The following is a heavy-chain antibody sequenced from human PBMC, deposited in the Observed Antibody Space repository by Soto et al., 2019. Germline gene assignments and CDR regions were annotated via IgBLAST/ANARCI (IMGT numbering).Heavy chain of an antibody. D-gene: IGHD6-19*01. V-gene: IGHV3-48*03. J-gene: IGHJ2*01. CDR2: ISSSGSTI. CDR1: GFTFSSYE. CDR3: ARDSIAVARHAHWYFDL. Sequence: EVQLVESGGGLVQPGGSLRLSCAASGFTFSSYEMNWVRQAPGKGLEWVSYISSSGSTIYYADSVKGRFTISRDNAKNSLYLQMNSLRAEDTAVYYCARDSIAVARHAHWYFDLWGRGTLVTVSS.